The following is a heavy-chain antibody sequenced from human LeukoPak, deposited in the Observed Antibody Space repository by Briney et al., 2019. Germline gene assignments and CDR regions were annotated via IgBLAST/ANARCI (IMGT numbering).Heavy chain of an antibody. V-gene: IGHV4-4*07. CDR2: VYTSGST. CDR3: ARDLPDYVWGSYRYAFDI. CDR1: GGSISSYY. J-gene: IGHJ3*02. Sequence: SETLSLTCTVSGGSISSYYWSWIRQPAGKGLEWIGRVYTSGSTNYNPSLKSRVTISVDTSKNQFSLKLSSVTAADTAVYYCARDLPDYVWGSYRYAFDIWGQGTMVTVSS. D-gene: IGHD3-16*02.